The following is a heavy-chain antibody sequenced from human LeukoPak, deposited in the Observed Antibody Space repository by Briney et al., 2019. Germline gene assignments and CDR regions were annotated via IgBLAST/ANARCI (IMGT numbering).Heavy chain of an antibody. CDR3: AKVKTMIVVVTPFDS. D-gene: IGHD3-22*01. CDR1: GFTFNSYG. V-gene: IGHV3-30*02. Sequence: GGSLRLSCAASGFTFNSYGMHWVRQAPGEGLEWVAFIRYDGSDKYYADSVKGRFTISRDNSKNTLFLQMNSLRAEDTAVYYCAKVKTMIVVVTPFDSWGPGTLVTVSS. CDR2: IRYDGSDK. J-gene: IGHJ4*02.